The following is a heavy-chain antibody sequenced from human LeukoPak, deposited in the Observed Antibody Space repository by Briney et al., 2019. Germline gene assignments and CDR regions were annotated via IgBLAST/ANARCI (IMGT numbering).Heavy chain of an antibody. D-gene: IGHD1-7*01. CDR2: INPINGAT. V-gene: IGHV1-2*02. CDR1: GYTSWDSY. Sequence: ASEKVSCKASGYTSWDSYMHWVRHAPGQGPEWMGGINPINGATKYEQKLQGRVTMTWDASSATAYMEMGRLRSDDTATCDGARSEKEYNWYYKPIAYWSQGTQV. J-gene: IGHJ4*02. CDR3: ARSEKEYNWYYKPIAY.